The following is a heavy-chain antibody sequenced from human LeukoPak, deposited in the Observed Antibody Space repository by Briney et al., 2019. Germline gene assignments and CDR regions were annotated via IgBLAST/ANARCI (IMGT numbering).Heavy chain of an antibody. V-gene: IGHV4-31*03. CDR3: ARVTVTRLFDY. CDR1: GGSISSGGYY. J-gene: IGHJ4*02. CDR2: IYYTGST. Sequence: SQTLSLTCTVSGGSISSGGYYWSWIRQHPGKGLEWIGFIYYTGSTYYSPSLKSRVTISVDTSKNQFSLNLSSVTAADTAVYYCARVTVTRLFDYWGQGTLVTVSS. D-gene: IGHD4-17*01.